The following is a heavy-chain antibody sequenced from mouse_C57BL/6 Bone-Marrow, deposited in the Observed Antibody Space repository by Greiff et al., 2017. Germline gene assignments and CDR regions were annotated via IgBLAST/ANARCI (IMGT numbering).Heavy chain of an antibody. CDR1: GYTFTSYW. J-gene: IGHJ3*01. D-gene: IGHD1-1*01. CDR2: IYPSDSET. Sequence: QVQLKQPGAELVRPGSSVKLSCKASGYTFTSYWMDWVKQRPGQGLEWIGNIYPSDSETHYNQKFKDKATLTVDKSSSTAYMQLSSLTSEDSAVYYCAITTVVEGFAYWGQGTLVTGSA. V-gene: IGHV1-61*01. CDR3: AITTVVEGFAY.